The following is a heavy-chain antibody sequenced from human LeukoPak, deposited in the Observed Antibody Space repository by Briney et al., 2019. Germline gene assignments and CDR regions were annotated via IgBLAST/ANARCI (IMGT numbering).Heavy chain of an antibody. V-gene: IGHV3-30*04. Sequence: GGSLRLSCVAFGFTFSSHAIHWVRQAPGKGLDWVAYISHDGSYKYFADSVKGRFTISRDNSKSTLYLQMNSLKAEDTAVYYCARGASLYSSDWYYPYRGQGTLVTVSS. D-gene: IGHD6-19*01. CDR3: ARGASLYSSDWYYPY. CDR2: ISHDGSYK. J-gene: IGHJ4*02. CDR1: GFTFSSHA.